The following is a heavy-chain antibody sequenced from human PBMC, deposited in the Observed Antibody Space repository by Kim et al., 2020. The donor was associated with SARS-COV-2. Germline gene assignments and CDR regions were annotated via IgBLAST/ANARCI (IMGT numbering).Heavy chain of an antibody. V-gene: IGHV4-59*01. J-gene: IGHJ6*02. CDR2: IYYSGST. CDR3: ATSVPLLRYFVSDYYYYGMDV. D-gene: IGHD3-9*01. Sequence: SETLSLTCTVSGGSISSYYWSWIRQPPGKGLEWIGYIYYSGSTNYNPSLKSRVTISVDTSKNQFSLKLSSVTAADTAVYYCATSVPLLRYFVSDYYYYGMDVWGQGTTVTVSS. CDR1: GGSISSYY.